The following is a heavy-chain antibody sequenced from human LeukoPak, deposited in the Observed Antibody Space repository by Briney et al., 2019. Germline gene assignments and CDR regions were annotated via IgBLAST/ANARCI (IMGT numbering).Heavy chain of an antibody. CDR1: GGSFSGYY. V-gene: IGHV4-34*01. J-gene: IGHJ4*02. Sequence: SETLSLPCAVYGGSFSGYYWSWIRQPPGKGLEWIGEINHSGSTNYNPSLKSRVTISVDTSKNQFSLKLSSVTAADTAVYYCARANDYAHDYWGQGTLVTVSS. D-gene: IGHD4-17*01. CDR3: ARANDYAHDY. CDR2: INHSGST.